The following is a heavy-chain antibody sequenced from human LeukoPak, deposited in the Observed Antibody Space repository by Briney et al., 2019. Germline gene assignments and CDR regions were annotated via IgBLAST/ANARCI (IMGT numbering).Heavy chain of an antibody. CDR3: ARADSPYYYDSSGPKFDY. CDR2: ISSSGSTI. D-gene: IGHD3-22*01. V-gene: IGHV3-11*01. CDR1: GFTFSDYY. J-gene: IGHJ4*02. Sequence: GGSLRLSCAASGFTFSDYYMSWIRQAPGKGLEWVSYISSSGSTIYYVDSVKGRFTISRDNAKNSLYLQMNSLRAEDTAVYYCARADSPYYYDSSGPKFDYWGQGTLVTVSS.